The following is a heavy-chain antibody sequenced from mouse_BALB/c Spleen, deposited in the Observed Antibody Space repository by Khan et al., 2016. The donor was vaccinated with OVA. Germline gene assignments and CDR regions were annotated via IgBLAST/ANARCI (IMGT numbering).Heavy chain of an antibody. CDR2: ISTGGHYT. D-gene: IGHD1-1*02. CDR1: GFSFSSYA. Sequence: EVELVESGGGLVKPGGSLKLSCSASGFSFSSYAMSWVRQTPEKRLEWVASISTGGHYTFYSDSVKGRFPISRDNAKDTLYLPMSSLRSEDRDLYYCARSVVGYHAMDYWGQGTSVTVSS. CDR3: ARSVVGYHAMDY. J-gene: IGHJ4*01. V-gene: IGHV5-9-3*01.